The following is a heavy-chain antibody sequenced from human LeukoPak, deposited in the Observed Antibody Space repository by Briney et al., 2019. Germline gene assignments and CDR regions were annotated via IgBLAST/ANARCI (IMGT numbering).Heavy chain of an antibody. CDR3: ARGGASSRYFGY. Sequence: SETLSLTCTVSGGSISSHFWSWIRQPPGKGLEWIGFVSYSGDTNYSPSFNGRLTISLDTSKSQFSLNLNSVTAADTAVYFCARGGASSRYFGYWGQGTLVTVSS. V-gene: IGHV4-59*11. CDR1: GGSISSHF. J-gene: IGHJ4*02. CDR2: VSYSGDT. D-gene: IGHD1-26*01.